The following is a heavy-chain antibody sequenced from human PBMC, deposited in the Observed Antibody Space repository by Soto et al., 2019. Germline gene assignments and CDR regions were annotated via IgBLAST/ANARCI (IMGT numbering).Heavy chain of an antibody. J-gene: IGHJ3*01. CDR3: AEVHYSILSGFDA. CDR1: GFSFSTHG. D-gene: IGHD3-3*02. V-gene: IGHV3-30*03. Sequence: QVQLVESGGGVVQPGRSLRLSCVASGFSFSTHGMHWVRQAPGKGLEWVALISYDGSNGYYADSVKGRFIISRDNSKNTMYLQMNSLRPEDTALYYCAEVHYSILSGFDAWGQGAMVTVSS. CDR2: ISYDGSNG.